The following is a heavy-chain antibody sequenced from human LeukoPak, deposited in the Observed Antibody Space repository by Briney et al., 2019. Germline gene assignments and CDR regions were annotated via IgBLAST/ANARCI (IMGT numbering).Heavy chain of an antibody. CDR1: GFTFSGFW. Sequence: GVSLRLSCAVSGFTFSGFWMSWSRQAPGKGLEWVASINSDGSEGYYADVVKGRFTISRDNAKNSLYLQINSLRAEDTAVYYCARSSYSSSSSVWGRGTMVTVSS. V-gene: IGHV3-7*03. CDR2: INSDGSEG. J-gene: IGHJ3*01. D-gene: IGHD6-6*01. CDR3: ARSSYSSSSSV.